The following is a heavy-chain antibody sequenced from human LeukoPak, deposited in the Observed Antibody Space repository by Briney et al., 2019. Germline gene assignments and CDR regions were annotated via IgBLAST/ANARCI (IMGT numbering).Heavy chain of an antibody. CDR3: ARVNIVSANFDY. V-gene: IGHV3-23*01. CDR2: ISGSGAVT. D-gene: IGHD5/OR15-5a*01. J-gene: IGHJ4*02. CDR1: GFTFSGYD. Sequence: SGGSLRLSCAASGFTFSGYDMSWVRQDTGKGLEWVSAISGSGAVTYYADSVKGRFTISRDNSRSTLYLQMSSLRADDTAVYYCARVNIVSANFDYWGQGTLVTVSS.